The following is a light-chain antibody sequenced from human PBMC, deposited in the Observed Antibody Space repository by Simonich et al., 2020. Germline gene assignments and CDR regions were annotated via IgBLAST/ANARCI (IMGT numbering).Light chain of an antibody. CDR1: SSDVGGYNN. J-gene: IGLJ3*02. CDR3: CSYAGSRV. V-gene: IGLV2-11*01. CDR2: AVS. Sequence: QSALTQPLSVSGSPGQSVTISCTGTSSDVGGYNNVSWYQQHPGKAPKLTIYAVSKRPSGVPNRLSGSKSGNTASLTISGLQAEDEADYYCCSYAGSRVFGGGTKLTVL.